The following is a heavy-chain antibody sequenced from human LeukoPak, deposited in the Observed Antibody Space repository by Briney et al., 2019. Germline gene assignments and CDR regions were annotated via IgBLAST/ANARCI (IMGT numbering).Heavy chain of an antibody. Sequence: SLRLSCAASGFTFHNYAMHWVRQAPGKGLEWVSGISWNRGNIAYADSVKGRFTISRDNAKNPLYLHMYSLRVEDTALYYCARARVYYYGSGSYPSDYWGQGTLVTVSS. V-gene: IGHV3-9*01. J-gene: IGHJ4*02. CDR1: GFTFHNYA. CDR3: ARARVYYYGSGSYPSDY. CDR2: ISWNRGNI. D-gene: IGHD3-10*01.